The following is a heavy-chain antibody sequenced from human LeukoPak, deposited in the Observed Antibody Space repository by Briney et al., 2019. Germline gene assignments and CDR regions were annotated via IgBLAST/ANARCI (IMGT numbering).Heavy chain of an antibody. CDR1: GGSISGYY. V-gene: IGHV4-59*01. D-gene: IGHD6-6*01. CDR2: IYYSGST. CDR3: ARAPKQYSSSSVSWFDP. Sequence: KPSETLSLTCTVSGGSISGYYWSWIRQPPGKGLEWIGYIYYSGSTNYNPSLKSRVTISVDTSKNQFSLKLSSVTAADTAVYYCARAPKQYSSSSVSWFDPWGQGTLVTVSS. J-gene: IGHJ5*02.